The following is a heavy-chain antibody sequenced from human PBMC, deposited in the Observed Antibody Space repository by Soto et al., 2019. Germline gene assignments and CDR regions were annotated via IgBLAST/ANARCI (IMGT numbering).Heavy chain of an antibody. CDR1: GYTFTTYG. J-gene: IGHJ4*02. CDR3: ARVVEATVPADY. D-gene: IGHD4-17*01. V-gene: IGHV1-18*01. CDR2: ISAYNGNT. Sequence: QVQLVQSGAEVKKPGASVKVSCKASGYTFTTYGISWVRQAPGQGLEWMGWISAYNGNTNYAQSRQGRVSMTTDTSTSTAFMDLRSLTSDDTAVYYCARVVEATVPADYWGQGTLVAVSS.